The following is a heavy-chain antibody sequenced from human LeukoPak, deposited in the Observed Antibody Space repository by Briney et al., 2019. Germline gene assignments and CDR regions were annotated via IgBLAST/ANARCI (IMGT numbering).Heavy chain of an antibody. J-gene: IGHJ6*02. CDR1: GYTFTSYG. Sequence: ASVKVSCKASGYTFTSYGISWVRQAPGQGLEWMGWISAYNGNTNYAQKLQGRVTMTTDTSTTTAYMELRSLSSDDTAVYYCARDAIAAAGEYYYYYYGMDVWGQGTTVTVSS. CDR2: ISAYNGNT. D-gene: IGHD6-13*01. V-gene: IGHV1-18*01. CDR3: ARDAIAAAGEYYYYYYGMDV.